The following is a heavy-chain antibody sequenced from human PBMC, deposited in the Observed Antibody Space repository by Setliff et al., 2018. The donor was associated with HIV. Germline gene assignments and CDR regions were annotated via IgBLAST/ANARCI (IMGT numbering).Heavy chain of an antibody. V-gene: IGHV1-3*03. D-gene: IGHD1-26*01. CDR2: INAGNGNT. CDR3: ARGIVGANSISVVSYFDY. J-gene: IGHJ4*02. CDR1: GYTFTSYA. Sequence: ASVKVSCKASGYTFTSYAMHWVRQAPGQRLEWMGWINAGNGNTKYSQEFQGRVTITRDTSASTAYMELSSLRSEDMAVYYCARGIVGANSISVVSYFDYWGQGTPVTASS.